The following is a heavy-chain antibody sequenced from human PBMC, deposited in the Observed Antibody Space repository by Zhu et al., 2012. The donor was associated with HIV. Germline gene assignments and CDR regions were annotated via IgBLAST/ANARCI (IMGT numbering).Heavy chain of an antibody. CDR2: IYRSGAT. V-gene: IGHV4-38-2*01. D-gene: IGHD2-21*01. CDR3: ARTGDDNHHASFDI. J-gene: IGHJ4*01. CDR1: GSSINTANY. Sequence: QVQVQGSGPGLVKPSETLSLTRDVSGSSINTANYWGWIRQPPGKGLEWIANIYRSGATYYNPSLRSRATISMDRSRNLFFLTLNSVTAADTAIYFCARTGDDNHHASFDIWDQGTLVTVSS.